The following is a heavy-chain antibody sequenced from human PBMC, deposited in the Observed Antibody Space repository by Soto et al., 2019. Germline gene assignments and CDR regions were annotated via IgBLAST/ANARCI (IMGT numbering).Heavy chain of an antibody. CDR3: PTDTVFDY. Sequence: QVQLVQSGPEVKKPGASVKVSCKASDYNYGISWVLQAPGQGLEWMGWISAYNGNTNSGQNRQDRGNLTRETATNTAHMELSRLRSDDAAVYYCPTDTVFDYWGQGALDSVSS. J-gene: IGHJ4*02. V-gene: IGHV1-18*01. CDR2: ISAYNGNT. CDR1: DYNYG. D-gene: IGHD2-8*02.